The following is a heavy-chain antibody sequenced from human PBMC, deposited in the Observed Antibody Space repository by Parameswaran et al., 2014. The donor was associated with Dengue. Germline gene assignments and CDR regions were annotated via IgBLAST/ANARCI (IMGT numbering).Heavy chain of an antibody. V-gene: IGHV1-18*01. Sequence: WVRQAPGQGLEWMGWISAYNGNTNYAQKLQGRVTMTTDTSTSTAYMELRSLRSDDTAVYCCARIPYGSGSYYVRDYYYMDVWGQGTTVTVSS. CDR3: ARIPYGSGSYYVRDYYYMDV. CDR2: ISAYNGNT. J-gene: IGHJ6*03. D-gene: IGHD3-10*01.